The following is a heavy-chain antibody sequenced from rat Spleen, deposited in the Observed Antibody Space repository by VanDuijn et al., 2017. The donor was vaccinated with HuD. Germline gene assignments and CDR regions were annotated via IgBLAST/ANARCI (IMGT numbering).Heavy chain of an antibody. CDR1: GFTFSNFV. V-gene: IGHV5-29*01. CDR3: AKRGWYFFDY. CDR2: ITSGGSNT. Sequence: EVQLMESGGGLVQPGRSLKLSCAASGFTFSNFVMAWVRQAPKKGLEWVASITSGGSNTYYPDSVKGRFTISRDNAKSTLYLQMDSLRSEDTATYYCAKRGWYFFDYWGQGVMVTVSS. J-gene: IGHJ2*01.